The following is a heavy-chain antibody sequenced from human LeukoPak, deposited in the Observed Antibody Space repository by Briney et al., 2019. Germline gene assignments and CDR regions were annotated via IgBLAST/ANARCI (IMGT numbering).Heavy chain of an antibody. CDR2: ISSSSSYI. CDR1: GSSLSSFS. Sequence: PGGSLRLSCAASGSSLSSFSMNWVRQAPGKGLEWVSSISSSSSYIYYAGSVKGRFTISRDNVKNSLFLQMHSLRDDDTAVYYCAIALAREFNSYYYYMDVWGKGTTVTVSS. CDR3: AIALAREFNSYYYYMDV. J-gene: IGHJ6*03. D-gene: IGHD3-10*01. V-gene: IGHV3-21*01.